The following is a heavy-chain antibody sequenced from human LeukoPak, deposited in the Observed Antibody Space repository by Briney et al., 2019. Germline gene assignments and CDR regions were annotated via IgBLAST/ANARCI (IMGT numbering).Heavy chain of an antibody. J-gene: IGHJ4*02. CDR1: GYTFTSYA. CDR3: AREFGSARTPGKKLDY. CDR2: INTNTGNP. Sequence: ASVKVSCKASGYTFTSYAMNWVRQAPGQGLEWMGWINTNTGNPTYAQGFTGRFVFSLDTSVSTAYLQISSLKAEDTAVYYCAREFGSARTPGKKLDYWGQGTLVTVSS. V-gene: IGHV7-4-1*02. D-gene: IGHD3-10*01.